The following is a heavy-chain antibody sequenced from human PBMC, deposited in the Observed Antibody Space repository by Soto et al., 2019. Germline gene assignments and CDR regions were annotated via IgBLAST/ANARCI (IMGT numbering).Heavy chain of an antibody. CDR1: GFTFSSYS. D-gene: IGHD1-7*01. CDR2: ISSSSSYI. Sequence: GSLLLSCAASGFTFSSYSMNWVRQAPGKGLEWVSSISSSSSYIYYADSVKGRFTISRDNAKNSLYLQMNSLRAEDTAVYYCASYNWKYATLDYWGQGTPVTVYS. CDR3: ASYNWKYATLDY. V-gene: IGHV3-21*01. J-gene: IGHJ4*02.